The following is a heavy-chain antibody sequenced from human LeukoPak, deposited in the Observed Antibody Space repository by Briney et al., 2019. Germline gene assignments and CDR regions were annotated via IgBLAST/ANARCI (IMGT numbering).Heavy chain of an antibody. Sequence: SVKVSCKASRGTFSSYAISWVRQAPGQGLEWMGRIIPIFGIANYAQKFQGRVTITADKSTSTAYMELSSLRSEDTAVYYCARAEYYYDSSGSPFDYWGQGTLVTVSS. CDR3: ARAEYYYDSSGSPFDY. CDR2: IIPIFGIA. CDR1: RGTFSSYA. V-gene: IGHV1-69*04. D-gene: IGHD3-22*01. J-gene: IGHJ4*02.